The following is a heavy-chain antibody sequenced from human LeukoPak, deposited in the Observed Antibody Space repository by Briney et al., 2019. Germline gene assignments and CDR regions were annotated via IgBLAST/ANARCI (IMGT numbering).Heavy chain of an antibody. CDR3: ARGPSVTPHY. V-gene: IGHV3-53*01. CDR1: GFTVSNFY. CDR2: IFSDGST. D-gene: IGHD4-17*01. J-gene: IGHJ4*02. Sequence: GGSLRLSCAAPGFTVSNFYMNWVRQAPGKGLEWVSLIFSDGSTYYADSVKGRFTISRDYSKNTLFLQMNSLRAEDTAVYYCARGPSVTPHYWGQGTRVTVSA.